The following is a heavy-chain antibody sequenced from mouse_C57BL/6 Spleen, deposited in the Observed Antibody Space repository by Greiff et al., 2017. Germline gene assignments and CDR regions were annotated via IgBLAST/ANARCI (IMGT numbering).Heavy chain of an antibody. V-gene: IGHV1-64*01. D-gene: IGHD1-1*02. J-gene: IGHJ2*01. CDR3: ASWYDGYFDY. CDR1: GYTFTSYW. Sequence: QVHVKQPGAELVKPGASVKLSCKASGYTFTSYWMHWVKQRPGQGLEWIGMIHPNSGSTNYNEKFKSKATLTVDKSSSTAYMQLSSLTSEDSAVYYCASWYDGYFDYWGQGTTLTVSS. CDR2: IHPNSGST.